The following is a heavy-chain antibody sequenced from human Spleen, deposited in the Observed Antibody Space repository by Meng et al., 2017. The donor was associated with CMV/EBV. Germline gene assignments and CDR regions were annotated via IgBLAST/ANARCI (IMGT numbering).Heavy chain of an antibody. V-gene: IGHV3-23*01. D-gene: IGHD3-22*01. Sequence: GGSLRLSCAASGFTFSSYAMSWVRQVPGKWLEWVSAISGSGGSTYYADSVKGRFTISRDNSKNTLYLQMNSLRAEDTAVYYCAKGRVGDSSGYYLDYWGQGTLVTVSS. CDR2: ISGSGGST. J-gene: IGHJ4*02. CDR3: AKGRVGDSSGYYLDY. CDR1: GFTFSSYA.